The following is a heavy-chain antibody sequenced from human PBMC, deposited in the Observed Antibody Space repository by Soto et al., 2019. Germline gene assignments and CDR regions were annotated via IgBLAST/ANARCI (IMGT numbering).Heavy chain of an antibody. CDR3: AGALENPYFYYGLNV. V-gene: IGHV3-30*03. D-gene: IGHD1-1*01. J-gene: IGHJ6*02. CDR2: TTYDGGIK. Sequence: PVGSLRLSCAASGFSFSSYGMEWVRLAPGKGLEWVAATTYDGGIKHYVDPVKGRFTISRDNSKNTLYLQMNSLRVEDTATYYCAGALENPYFYYGLNVWGQGTTVTVSS. CDR1: GFSFSSYG.